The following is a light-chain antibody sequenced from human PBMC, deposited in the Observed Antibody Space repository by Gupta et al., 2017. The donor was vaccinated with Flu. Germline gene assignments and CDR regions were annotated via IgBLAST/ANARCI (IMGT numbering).Light chain of an antibody. Sequence: QSALTQPAAVSGSPGQSITISCIGTSSDIGSHNYVSWYQQHPGRAPKLLIYDVINRPSGLASSFCGANYGGTAALTITGVQEEEEADYYCCTYSATGGIALFGGGTKVTVL. V-gene: IGLV2-14*03. CDR3: CTYSATGGIAL. CDR1: SSDIGSHNY. CDR2: DVI. J-gene: IGLJ2*01.